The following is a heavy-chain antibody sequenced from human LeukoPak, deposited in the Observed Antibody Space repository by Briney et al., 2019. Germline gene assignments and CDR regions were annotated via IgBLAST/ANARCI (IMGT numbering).Heavy chain of an antibody. CDR3: ARDQQWLDPARHDFDY. J-gene: IGHJ4*02. Sequence: ASVKVSCKASGYTFISYGFSWVRQAPGQGLEWMGWISAYNGNTNYAQKLQGRVTMTTDTSTSTAYMELRSLRSDDTAVDYCARDQQWLDPARHDFDYWGQGTLVTVSS. D-gene: IGHD6-19*01. CDR2: ISAYNGNT. V-gene: IGHV1-18*01. CDR1: GYTFISYG.